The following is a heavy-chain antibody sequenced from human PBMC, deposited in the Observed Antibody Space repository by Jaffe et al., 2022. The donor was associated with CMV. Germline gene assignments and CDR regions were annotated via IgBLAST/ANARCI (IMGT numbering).Heavy chain of an antibody. Sequence: QLQLQESGPGLVKPSETLSLTCTVSGGSISSSSYYWGWIRQPPGKGLEWIGSIYYSGSTYYNPSLKSRVTISVDTSKNQFSLKLSSVTAADTAVYYCARHPWEGCSGGSCYDDGSNWFDPWGQGTLVTVSS. CDR3: ARHPWEGCSGGSCYDDGSNWFDP. V-gene: IGHV4-39*01. CDR2: IYYSGST. CDR1: GGSISSSSYY. D-gene: IGHD2-15*01. J-gene: IGHJ5*02.